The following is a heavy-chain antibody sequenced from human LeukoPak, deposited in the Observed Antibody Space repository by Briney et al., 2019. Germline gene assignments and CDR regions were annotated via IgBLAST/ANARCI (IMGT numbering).Heavy chain of an antibody. CDR1: GGSINNSPYY. CDR2: IYYSGST. D-gene: IGHD6-13*01. J-gene: IGHJ4*02. Sequence: SETLSLTCTVSGGSINNSPYYWSWIRQPPGKGLEWIGYIYYSGSTNYNPSLKSRVTISVDTSKNQFSLKLSSVTAADTAVYYCARGAAGLLVFDYWGQGTLVTVSS. V-gene: IGHV4-61*01. CDR3: ARGAAGLLVFDY.